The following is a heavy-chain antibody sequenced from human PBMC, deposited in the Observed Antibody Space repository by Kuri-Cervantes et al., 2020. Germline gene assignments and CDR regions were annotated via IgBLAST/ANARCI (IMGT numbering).Heavy chain of an antibody. J-gene: IGHJ4*02. V-gene: IGHV3-23*01. CDR2: ISGSGGST. CDR1: GFTFSSYA. Sequence: GGSLRLSCAASGFTFSSYAMSWVRQAPGKRLEWVSAISGSGGSTYYADSVKGRFTISRDNSKNTLYLQMNSLRAEDTAVYYCAKDVDYYDSISIYWGQGTLVTVSS. D-gene: IGHD3-22*01. CDR3: AKDVDYYDSISIY.